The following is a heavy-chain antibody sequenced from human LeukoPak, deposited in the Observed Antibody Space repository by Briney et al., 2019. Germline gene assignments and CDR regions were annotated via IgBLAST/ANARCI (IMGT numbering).Heavy chain of an antibody. D-gene: IGHD4-11*01. CDR2: IYSSGST. CDR3: ARVRYSNYVSFDY. CDR1: GGSISSDNHY. J-gene: IGHJ4*02. Sequence: SETLYLTCTVSGGSISSDNHYWSWIRQPAGKGLEWIGRIYSSGSTNYSPSLKSRVTISVDTSKNQFSLKLRSVTAADTAVYYCARVRYSNYVSFDYWGQGTLVTVSS. V-gene: IGHV4-61*02.